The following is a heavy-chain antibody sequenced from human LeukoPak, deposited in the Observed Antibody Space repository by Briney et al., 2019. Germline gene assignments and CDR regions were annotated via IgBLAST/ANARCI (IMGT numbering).Heavy chain of an antibody. CDR1: GFTFSNYW. CDR2: IKQDGSAK. J-gene: IGHJ4*02. D-gene: IGHD6-19*01. V-gene: IGHV3-7*04. Sequence: GGSLRLSCAASGFTFSNYWMNWVRQAPGKGLEWVANIKQDGSAKYYVDSVKGRFTISRDNGKNSLYLQMNSLGAEDTAVYYCARTIREQWLTIDYWGQGTLVTFSS. CDR3: ARTIREQWLTIDY.